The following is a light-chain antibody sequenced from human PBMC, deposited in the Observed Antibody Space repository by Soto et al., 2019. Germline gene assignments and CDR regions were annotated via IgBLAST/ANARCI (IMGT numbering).Light chain of an antibody. CDR1: QIGLYSSNNETF. Sequence: DIVMPQSPRSLAVSLGERATINFISSQIGLYSSNNETFLAWYQQKPGQPPKQLIYWASNRESGVPDRFRGSGSGTDFTLTITSLQAEDVALYYCQQYYYIPWTFGQGTIVDIK. CDR2: WAS. CDR3: QQYYYIPWT. V-gene: IGKV4-1*01. J-gene: IGKJ1*01.